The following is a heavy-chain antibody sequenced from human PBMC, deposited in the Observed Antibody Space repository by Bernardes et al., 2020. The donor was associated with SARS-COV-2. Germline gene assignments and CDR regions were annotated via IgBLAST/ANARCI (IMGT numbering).Heavy chain of an antibody. CDR2: VDWDDDK. V-gene: IGHV2-70*01. J-gene: IGHJ6*02. CDR1: GFSLSTSGLC. D-gene: IGHD2-15*01. Sequence: SGPKLVKPTQTLPLTCTFSGFSLSTSGLCVSWNRQPAGQALEWLAPVDWDDDKYYSTSLKTRLTISKDTSNNQVVLTMTNMDPVDTATYYCARIPVVGVYYYYYGMDVWGQVTTVTVSS. CDR3: ARIPVVGVYYYYYGMDV.